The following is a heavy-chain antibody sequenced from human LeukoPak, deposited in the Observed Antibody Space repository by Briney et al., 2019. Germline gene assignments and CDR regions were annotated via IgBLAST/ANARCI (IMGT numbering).Heavy chain of an antibody. Sequence: GGSLRLSCAASGFTFSSYSMNWVRQAPGKGLEWVSSISSSSNYIYYADSVKGRFTISRDNAKNSLFLQMSSLRVEDTAVYFCAKDAVTTLYYYYCMDVWGKGTTVTVSS. J-gene: IGHJ6*03. CDR2: ISSSSNYI. D-gene: IGHD4-11*01. CDR1: GFTFSSYS. CDR3: AKDAVTTLYYYYCMDV. V-gene: IGHV3-21*01.